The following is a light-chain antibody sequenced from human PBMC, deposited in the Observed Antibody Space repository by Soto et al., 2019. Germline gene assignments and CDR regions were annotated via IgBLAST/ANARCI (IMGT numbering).Light chain of an antibody. Sequence: DIQMTQSPSSLSASVGDRVTITCRASQSISSYLNWYQQKPGKAPKLLIYAASSLQSGVPSSFSGSGAGTEFTLTISSLQPEDFATCYCQQSYSTPRTCGQGTRVEIK. J-gene: IGKJ1*01. CDR2: AAS. CDR1: QSISSY. CDR3: QQSYSTPRT. V-gene: IGKV1-39*01.